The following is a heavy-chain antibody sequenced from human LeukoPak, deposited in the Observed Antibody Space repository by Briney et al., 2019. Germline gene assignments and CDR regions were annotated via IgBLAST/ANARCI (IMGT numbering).Heavy chain of an antibody. CDR1: GFTFSSYS. V-gene: IGHV3-48*01. D-gene: IGHD6-19*01. CDR2: ISGTSNTI. CDR3: ASDLGSYSSGWYMGFDY. J-gene: IGHJ4*02. Sequence: GGSLRLSCVGSGFTFSSYSMNWVRQAPGKGVEWVSYISGTSNTIYYDDSVKGRFTVSRDNAKNSLYLQMNSLRAEDTAIYYCASDLGSYSSGWYMGFDYWGQGTLVTVSS.